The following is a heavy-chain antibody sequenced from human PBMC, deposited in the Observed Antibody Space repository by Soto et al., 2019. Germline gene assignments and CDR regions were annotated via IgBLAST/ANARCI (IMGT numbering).Heavy chain of an antibody. CDR2: IVVGSGNT. D-gene: IGHD6-19*01. J-gene: IGHJ4*02. Sequence: ASVKVSCKASGFTFTSSAVQWVRQARGQRLEWIGWIVVGSGNTNYAQKFQERVTITRDMSTSTAYMELSSLRSEDTAVYYCAAKKWYSSGWYDFDYWGQGTLVTVSS. V-gene: IGHV1-58*01. CDR3: AAKKWYSSGWYDFDY. CDR1: GFTFTSSA.